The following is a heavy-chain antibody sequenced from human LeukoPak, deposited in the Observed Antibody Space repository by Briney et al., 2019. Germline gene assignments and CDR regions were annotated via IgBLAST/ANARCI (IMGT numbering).Heavy chain of an antibody. V-gene: IGHV3-23*01. CDR3: AKVDWNYRNFDY. D-gene: IGHD1-7*01. Sequence: GGSLRLSCAAFGFTFSSYAMSLVPQAPRQGLEGVSAISGSGGSTYSADSVKGRFTISRDKSKNTPYLQMNSLRAEDTAVYYCAKVDWNYRNFDYWGQGTLVTVSS. J-gene: IGHJ4*02. CDR1: GFTFSSYA. CDR2: ISGSGGST.